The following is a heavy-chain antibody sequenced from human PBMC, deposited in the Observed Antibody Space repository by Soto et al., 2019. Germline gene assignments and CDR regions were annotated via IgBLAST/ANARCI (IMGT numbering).Heavy chain of an antibody. Sequence: SETLSLTCTVSGGSISSYYWSWIRQPPGKGLEWIGYIYYSGSTNYNPSLKSRVTISVDTSKNQFSLKLSSVTAADTAVYYCARVRGPELGKGLYYYYYMDVWGKGTTVTVSS. CDR1: GGSISSYY. D-gene: IGHD7-27*01. CDR3: ARVRGPELGKGLYYYYYMDV. V-gene: IGHV4-59*01. CDR2: IYYSGST. J-gene: IGHJ6*03.